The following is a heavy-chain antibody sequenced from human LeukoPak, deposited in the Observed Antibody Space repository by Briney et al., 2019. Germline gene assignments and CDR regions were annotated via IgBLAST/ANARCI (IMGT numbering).Heavy chain of an antibody. J-gene: IGHJ3*02. CDR3: ARTHYDSSGYYNPSDAFDI. Sequence: ASVQVSCKASGYTFTGYYMHWVRQAPGQGLEWMGWINPNSGGTKYAQKLQGRVTMTRDTSISTAYMELSRLRSDDTAVYYCARTHYDSSGYYNPSDAFDIWGQGTVVTVSS. CDR2: INPNSGGT. D-gene: IGHD3-22*01. V-gene: IGHV1-2*02. CDR1: GYTFTGYY.